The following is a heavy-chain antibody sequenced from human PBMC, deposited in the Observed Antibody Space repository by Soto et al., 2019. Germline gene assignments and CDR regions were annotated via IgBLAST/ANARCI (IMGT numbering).Heavy chain of an antibody. CDR3: ARWGTTGGLDV. D-gene: IGHD3-16*01. CDR2: TSYDGSNN. Sequence: QVQLVESGGGVVQPGTSLRLSCVGSGFTFRSYVIHWVRQAPGKGLEWVALTSYDGSNNFYGDFVKGRFTISRHNSRNTVELPMDSLRFEDTALYFCARWGTTGGLDVWGQGTLVSVSS. V-gene: IGHV3-33*05. CDR1: GFTFRSYV. J-gene: IGHJ4*02.